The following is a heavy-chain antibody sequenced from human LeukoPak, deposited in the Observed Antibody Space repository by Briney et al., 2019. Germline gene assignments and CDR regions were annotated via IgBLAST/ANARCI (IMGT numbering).Heavy chain of an antibody. J-gene: IGHJ4*02. V-gene: IGHV3-7*01. CDR2: IREDGSEK. D-gene: IGHD2-15*01. CDR3: VRDRGYCSGGNCYTVLDY. CDR1: GFSFSSYY. Sequence: GGPLRLPCAASGFSFSSYYMTWVRQAPGKGLEGVAYIREDGSEKNYVDSVKGRFTISRDNAKNPLYLQMNSLRDENTAVYYCVRDRGYCSGGNCYTVLDYWGQGTLVTVSS.